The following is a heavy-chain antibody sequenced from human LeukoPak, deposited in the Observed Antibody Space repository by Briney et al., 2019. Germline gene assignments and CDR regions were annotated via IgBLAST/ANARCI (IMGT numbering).Heavy chain of an antibody. J-gene: IGHJ4*01. V-gene: IGHV3-48*01. D-gene: IGHD3-10*01. CDR1: GFTFSSYS. Sequence: TGGSLRLSCAASGFTFSSYSMNWVRQAPGKGLEWVSYISSSSSTIYYADSVKGRFTISRDNAKNSLYLQMNSLRAEDTAVYYCARPSQNYDGSGTYFDYCGQGTLVTVSS. CDR3: ARPSQNYDGSGTYFDY. CDR2: ISSSSSTI.